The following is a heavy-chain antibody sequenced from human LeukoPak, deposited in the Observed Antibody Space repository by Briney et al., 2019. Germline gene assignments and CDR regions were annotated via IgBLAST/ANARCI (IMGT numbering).Heavy chain of an antibody. V-gene: IGHV3-7*03. J-gene: IGHJ4*02. Sequence: PGGSLRLSCGVSQFTFSNYWMSWVRQAPGKGLEWVANIKQDGSEKYYVDSVKGRFTISRDNAKNSLYLQMNSLRAEDTALYYCAKDKGDYYDSSGTYDYWGQGTLVTVSS. D-gene: IGHD3-22*01. CDR1: QFTFSNYW. CDR3: AKDKGDYYDSSGTYDY. CDR2: IKQDGSEK.